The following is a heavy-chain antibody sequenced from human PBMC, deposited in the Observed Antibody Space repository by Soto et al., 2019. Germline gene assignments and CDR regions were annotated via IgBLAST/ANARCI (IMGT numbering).Heavy chain of an antibody. V-gene: IGHV2-5*02. J-gene: IGHJ4*02. CDR2: IYWDDDK. Sequence: QITLKESGPTLVKPTQTLTLTCTFSGFSLSTSGVGVGWIRQPPGKALEWLALIYWDDDKPYSPSLKSRLTITTDTSKNQVVLTMTHMDPVDTATYYCAHRYSSDVYFDYWGQGTLVTVSS. CDR3: AHRYSSDVYFDY. D-gene: IGHD6-19*01. CDR1: GFSLSTSGVG.